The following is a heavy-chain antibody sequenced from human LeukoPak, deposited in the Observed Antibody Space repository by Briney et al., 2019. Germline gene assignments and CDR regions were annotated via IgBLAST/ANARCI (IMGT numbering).Heavy chain of an antibody. CDR2: ISAYNGNT. Sequence: ASVKVSCKASGYTFTSYGISWVRQAPGQGLEWMGWISAYNGNTIYAQKLQGRVTTTTDTSTSTAYMELRSLRSDDTAVYYCARVRSIIAVAGTGDYWGQGTLVTVSS. J-gene: IGHJ4*02. CDR1: GYTFTSYG. D-gene: IGHD6-19*01. CDR3: ARVRSIIAVAGTGDY. V-gene: IGHV1-18*01.